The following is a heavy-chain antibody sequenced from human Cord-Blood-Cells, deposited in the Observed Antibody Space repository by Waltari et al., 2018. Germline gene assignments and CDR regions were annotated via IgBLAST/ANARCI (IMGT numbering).Heavy chain of an antibody. CDR2: IYYSGST. V-gene: IGHV4-39*01. J-gene: IGHJ4*02. CDR3: ARPDRIVATIDY. CDR1: GGSISSRSYD. Sequence: QLQLQESGPGLVKLSVTLSLTCTVSGGSISSRSYDWGWIRQPPGKGLEWIGCIYYSGSTYYNPSLKSRVTISLDTSKNQFSLKLSSVTAADTAVYYCARPDRIVATIDYWGQGTLVTVSS. D-gene: IGHD5-12*01.